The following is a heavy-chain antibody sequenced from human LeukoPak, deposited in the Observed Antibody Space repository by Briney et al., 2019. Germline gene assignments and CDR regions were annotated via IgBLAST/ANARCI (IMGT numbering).Heavy chain of an antibody. CDR1: GFTFSSYA. CDR2: ISGSGGST. CDR3: AKVPGSGYHDHYYFDY. J-gene: IGHJ4*02. V-gene: IGHV3-23*01. D-gene: IGHD3-3*01. Sequence: GGSLRLSCAASGFTFSSYAMSWVRQAPGKGLEWVSAISGSGGSTYYADSVKGRFTISRDNSKNTLYLQMNSLRAEDTAVYYCAKVPGSGYHDHYYFDYWGQGTLVTVSS.